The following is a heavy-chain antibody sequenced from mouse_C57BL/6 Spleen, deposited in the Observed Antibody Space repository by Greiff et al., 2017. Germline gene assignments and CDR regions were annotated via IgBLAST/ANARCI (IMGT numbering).Heavy chain of an antibody. CDR2: FDPENGDT. J-gene: IGHJ3*01. Sequence: VQLQQSGAELVRPGASVKLSCTASGFNIKDDYMHWVKQRPEQSLEWIGWFDPENGDTEYASKFQGKATITADTSSNTAYLPLSSLTSEDTAVYYCTKGIHWFAYWGQGTLVTVSA. V-gene: IGHV14-4*01. CDR3: TKGIHWFAY. CDR1: GFNIKDDY.